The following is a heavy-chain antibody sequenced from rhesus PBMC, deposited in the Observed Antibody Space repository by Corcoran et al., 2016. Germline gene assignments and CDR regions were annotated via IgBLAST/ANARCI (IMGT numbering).Heavy chain of an antibody. CDR1: GLSLSTLGLA. CDR2: IYGDDDK. CDR3: ARSPSSILYFDS. Sequence: VTLKESGPARVQPTQTLTLTCTFPGLSLSTLGLAVGWIRQPPGKTLEWLAHIYGDDDKRYRTSLKSRLTISKDTSKNQVVLTMTNVAPVDTATYYCARSPSSILYFDSWGQGVLVTVSS. J-gene: IGHJ4*01. D-gene: IGHD2-21*01. V-gene: IGHV2-1*01.